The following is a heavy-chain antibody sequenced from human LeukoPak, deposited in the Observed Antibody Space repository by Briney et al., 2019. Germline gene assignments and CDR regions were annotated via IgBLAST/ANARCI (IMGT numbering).Heavy chain of an antibody. D-gene: IGHD4-11*01. CDR1: GFTFSNYG. V-gene: IGHV3-33*01. CDR2: IWYDGSNK. CDR3: ARYYSNSLDY. Sequence: PGRSLRLSCAASGFTFSNYGMHWVRQAPGKGLEWVAVIWYDGSNKYCADSVKGRFTISRDNSKNMLYLQMSSLRAEDTAVYYCARYYSNSLDYWGQGTLVTVSS. J-gene: IGHJ4*02.